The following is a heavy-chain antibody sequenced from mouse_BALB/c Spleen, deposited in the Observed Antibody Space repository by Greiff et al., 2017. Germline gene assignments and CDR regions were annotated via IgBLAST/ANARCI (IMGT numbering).Heavy chain of an antibody. CDR1: GFTFSSYA. J-gene: IGHJ4*01. CDR2: ISSGGST. CDR3: AREGGCVYAMDY. Sequence: EVQLVESGGGLVKPGGSLKLSCAASGFTFSSYAMSWVRQTPEKGLEWVASISSGGSTYYPDSGKGRFTISRDNARNILYLQMSSLRSEDTAMYVCAREGGCVYAMDYWGQGTSVTVSS. V-gene: IGHV5-6-5*01.